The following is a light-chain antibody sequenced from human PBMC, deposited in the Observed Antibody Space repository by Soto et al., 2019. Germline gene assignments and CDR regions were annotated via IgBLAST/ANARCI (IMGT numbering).Light chain of an antibody. V-gene: IGLV2-23*01. J-gene: IGLJ3*02. CDR2: EGS. Sequence: QSALTQPASVSGSPGQSITISCTGTSSDVGSGSHNLVSWYQQRPGKAPKLMIYEGSKRPSGVSNRFSGSKSGYTASLTVSGLQAEDEADYYCCSYASSTTWVFGGGTKVTVL. CDR3: CSYASSTTWV. CDR1: SSDVGSGSHNL.